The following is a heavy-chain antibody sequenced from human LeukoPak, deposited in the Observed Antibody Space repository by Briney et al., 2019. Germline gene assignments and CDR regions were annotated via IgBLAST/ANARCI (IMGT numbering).Heavy chain of an antibody. CDR2: IWHDGNYK. CDR3: ARDSDYYDSSAYSFRGGLHYDF. D-gene: IGHD3-22*01. V-gene: IGHV3-33*01. CDR1: GLTFSNYN. Sequence: PGGSLTLSCVASGLTFSNYNMHWVRQAPGKGLEWVAVIWHDGNYKYYVDSVKGRFTISRDNSKNPVYLQMNSLGAEDTAVYSCARDSDYYDSSAYSFRGGLHYDFWGRGTLVTVSS. J-gene: IGHJ4*02.